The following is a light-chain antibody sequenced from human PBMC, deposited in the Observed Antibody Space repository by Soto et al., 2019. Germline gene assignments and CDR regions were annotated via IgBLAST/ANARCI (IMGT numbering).Light chain of an antibody. J-gene: IGLJ1*01. V-gene: IGLV1-40*01. CDR2: GNS. CDR3: QSYDSSLSGSNV. CDR1: SSNIGAGYD. Sequence: QSVLXQPPSVSGAPGQRVTISCTGSSSNIGAGYDVHWYQQLPGTAPKLLIYGNSNRPSGVPDRFSGSKSGTSASLAITGLQAEDEADYYCQSYDSSLSGSNVFGTGTKVTVL.